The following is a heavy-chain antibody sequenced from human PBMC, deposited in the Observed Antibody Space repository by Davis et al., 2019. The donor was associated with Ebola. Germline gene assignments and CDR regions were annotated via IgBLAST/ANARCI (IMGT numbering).Heavy chain of an antibody. Sequence: KVSCKGSGYKFTNYWIAWVRQMPGKGLEWMGIIYPGDSDTRYSPSFQGQVTISVDKSTNNAYLQWSSLKASDTATYYCARRPDAGHGGNWFFDLWGRGTLVSVSS. D-gene: IGHD4-23*01. CDR3: ARRPDAGHGGNWFFDL. J-gene: IGHJ2*01. CDR2: IYPGDSDT. V-gene: IGHV5-51*01. CDR1: GYKFTNYW.